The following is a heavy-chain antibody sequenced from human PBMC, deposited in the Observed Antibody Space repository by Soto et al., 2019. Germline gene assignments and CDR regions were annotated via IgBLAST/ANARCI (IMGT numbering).Heavy chain of an antibody. D-gene: IGHD3-16*01. V-gene: IGHV4-4*07. Sequence: SETLSLTCTVSGGSITNYYWSWIRQPAGKGLEWIGRIYTKERTNYILSFRNRVTMSVDTSKNQFSLKLDAVTAADTAVYYCARDDYKDGGNNWFDPWGQGTLVTVSS. CDR3: ARDDYKDGGNNWFDP. CDR1: GGSITNYY. J-gene: IGHJ5*02. CDR2: IYTKERT.